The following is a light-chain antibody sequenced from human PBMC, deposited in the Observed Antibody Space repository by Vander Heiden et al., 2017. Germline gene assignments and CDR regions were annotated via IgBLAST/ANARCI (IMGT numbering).Light chain of an antibody. J-gene: IGLJ2*01. Sequence: QSVLTQPPSASGTPGQRVTISCSGSSSNIGSNTVNWYQQLPGTTPKLLIYSDNQRPSGVPDRCSCSTSGTSASLAISGLHSEDEADDYCAAWDDSLNGHVVFGGGTKLTVL. CDR2: SDN. CDR3: AAWDDSLNGHVV. CDR1: SSNIGSNT. V-gene: IGLV1-44*01.